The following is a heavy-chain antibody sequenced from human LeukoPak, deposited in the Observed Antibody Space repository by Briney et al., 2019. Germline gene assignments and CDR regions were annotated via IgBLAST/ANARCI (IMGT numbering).Heavy chain of an antibody. D-gene: IGHD6-19*01. Sequence: ASVKVSCKASGYTFTGYYMRWVRQAPGQGLEWMGWINPNSGGTNYAQKFQGRVTMTSDTSISTAYMELGRLRSDDTAVYYCARSSGWYLYFDYWGQGTLVTVSS. CDR2: INPNSGGT. CDR1: GYTFTGYY. CDR3: ARSSGWYLYFDY. J-gene: IGHJ4*02. V-gene: IGHV1-2*02.